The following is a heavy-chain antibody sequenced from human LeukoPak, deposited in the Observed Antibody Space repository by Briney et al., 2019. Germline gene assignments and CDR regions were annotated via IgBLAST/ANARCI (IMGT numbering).Heavy chain of an antibody. CDR2: IYHSGST. V-gene: IGHV4-38-2*01. CDR1: GYSISSGYY. D-gene: IGHD3-10*01. Sequence: KPSETLSLTCAVSGYSISSGYYWGWIRQPPGKGLEWIGSIYHSGSTYYNPSLKSRVTISVDTPKNQSSLKLSSVTAADTAVYYCASYRGVLDYWGQGTLVTVSS. CDR3: ASYRGVLDY. J-gene: IGHJ4*02.